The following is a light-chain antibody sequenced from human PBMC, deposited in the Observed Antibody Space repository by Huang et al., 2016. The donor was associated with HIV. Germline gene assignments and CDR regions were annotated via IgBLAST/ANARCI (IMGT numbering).Light chain of an antibody. CDR3: QQYDTWPPLT. CDR1: QSVGGK. Sequence: IILTQFPATLSVSPGQRVTLSCRASQSVGGKLAWYQQSPGQAPRLLIYGASTRVPTIPDRFSGSGSGTEFTLTISSLQSEDFAVYYCQQYDTWPPLTFGGGTKV. V-gene: IGKV3-15*01. CDR2: GAS. J-gene: IGKJ4*01.